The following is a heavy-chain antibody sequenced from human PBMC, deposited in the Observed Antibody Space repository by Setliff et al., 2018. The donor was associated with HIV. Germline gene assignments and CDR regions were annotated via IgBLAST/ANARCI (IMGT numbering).Heavy chain of an antibody. J-gene: IGHJ6*02. D-gene: IGHD3-10*01. CDR3: ARARYIVIRGDAGMDV. Sequence: SETLSLTCTVSGGSINSGGYYWVWIRQPALKGLEWIGRIYTSGLTNYNPSLKSRVTISVDTSKNQVSLELSSVTASDTAVYYCARARYIVIRGDAGMDVWGPGTTVTVSS. CDR2: IYTSGLT. CDR1: GGSINSGGYY. V-gene: IGHV4-61*02.